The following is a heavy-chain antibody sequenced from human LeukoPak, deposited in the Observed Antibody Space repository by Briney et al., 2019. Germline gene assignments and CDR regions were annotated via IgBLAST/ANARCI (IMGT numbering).Heavy chain of an antibody. CDR1: GFTFSNYG. Sequence: GGSLRLSCAASGFTFSNYGMHWVRQAPGKGLEWVAVIWSNGRNKYYADSVKGRFTIPRDNHKNTLYLEKISQRADDTAIYYCVNELGPFTGFDNWGQGTLVTVSS. V-gene: IGHV3-33*06. D-gene: IGHD3-16*01. CDR2: IWSNGRNK. J-gene: IGHJ4*02. CDR3: VNELGPFTGFDN.